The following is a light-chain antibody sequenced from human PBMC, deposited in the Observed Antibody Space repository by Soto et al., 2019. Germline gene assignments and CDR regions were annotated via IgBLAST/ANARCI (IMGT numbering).Light chain of an antibody. CDR3: CSYADSSTWV. CDR2: EVT. J-gene: IGLJ3*02. CDR1: SSDVGSYNL. V-gene: IGLV2-23*02. Sequence: QSALTQPASVSGSPGQSITISCTGTSSDVGSYNLVSWYQQHPGKAPKFMIYEVTKRPSGVSNRFSGSKSGNTASLTISGLQAEDEADYYCCSYADSSTWVFGGGTKETVL.